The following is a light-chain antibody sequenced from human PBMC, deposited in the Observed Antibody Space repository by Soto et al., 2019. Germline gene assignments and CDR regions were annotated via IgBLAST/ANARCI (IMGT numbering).Light chain of an antibody. V-gene: IGLV1-40*01. CDR1: SSNIEAGYD. Sequence: QPVLTQPPSVSGAPGQRVTISCTGGSSNIEAGYDVHWYQQLPGTPPKLLIYYNNDRPSGVPDRFSGSKSGTSASLAITGLQAEDEVDYYCQSYDSSLSGSVFGGGTKLTVL. J-gene: IGLJ3*02. CDR2: YNN. CDR3: QSYDSSLSGSV.